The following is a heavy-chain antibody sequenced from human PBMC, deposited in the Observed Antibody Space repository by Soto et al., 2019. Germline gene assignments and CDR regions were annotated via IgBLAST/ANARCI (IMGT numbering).Heavy chain of an antibody. Sequence: QITLKESGPTLVKPTQTLTLTCTFSVFSLSTSGVGVGWIRQPSVKALEWLAVIYWDDDKRSSSSLKSRLIITKDTSKNQVVLTMTNMDPVDTATYYCAHHPYYGLAPYSFDYWGQGILVTVSS. CDR3: AHHPYYGLAPYSFDY. D-gene: IGHD3-10*01. V-gene: IGHV2-5*02. CDR1: VFSLSTSGVG. CDR2: IYWDDDK. J-gene: IGHJ4*02.